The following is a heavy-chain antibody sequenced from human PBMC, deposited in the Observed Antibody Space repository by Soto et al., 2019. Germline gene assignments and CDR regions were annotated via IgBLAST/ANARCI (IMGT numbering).Heavy chain of an antibody. V-gene: IGHV1-69*13. CDR2: IIPLFGTA. D-gene: IGHD3-22*01. Sequence: SVKVSCKASGGTFSSYAINWVRQAPGQGPEWMGGIIPLFGTANYAQKFQGRVTITADESANTAYMELSSLRSEDTAVYYCARAKTSYYYDSSGFGGAFDIWGQGAMVTVSS. CDR1: GGTFSSYA. CDR3: ARAKTSYYYDSSGFGGAFDI. J-gene: IGHJ3*02.